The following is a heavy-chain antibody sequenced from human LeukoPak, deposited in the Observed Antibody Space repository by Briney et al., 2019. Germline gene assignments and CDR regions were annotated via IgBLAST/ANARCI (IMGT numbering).Heavy chain of an antibody. D-gene: IGHD2-15*01. CDR1: GFTFSSYA. CDR3: ARGPGWNYFDY. CDR2: LYRDGSA. J-gene: IGHJ4*02. V-gene: IGHV3-66*01. Sequence: GGSLRLSCAVSGFTFSSYAMTWVRQAPGKGLEWVSYLYRDGSAHYADSVKDRFTISSDNSRKTVYLQMNSLRAEDTAVYYCARGPGWNYFDYWGQGTLVTVSS.